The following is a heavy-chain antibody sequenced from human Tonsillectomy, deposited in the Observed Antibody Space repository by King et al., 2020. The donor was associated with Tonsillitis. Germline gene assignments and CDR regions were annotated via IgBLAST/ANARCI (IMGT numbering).Heavy chain of an antibody. CDR3: VRGGVNGSNGVPVPGTYFDY. CDR1: GYIFINFW. CDR2: IYPDDSDT. J-gene: IGHJ4*02. Sequence: QLVQSGAEGKKPGQSLKISCQGSGYIFINFWIGWVRQMPGRGLEWMGIIYPDDSDTRYSPSFQGQVTISVDKSNSTAYLQWTSLKASDTAMYYCVRGGVNGSNGVPVPGTYFDYWGQGTPVTVSS. V-gene: IGHV5-51*03. D-gene: IGHD2-8*01.